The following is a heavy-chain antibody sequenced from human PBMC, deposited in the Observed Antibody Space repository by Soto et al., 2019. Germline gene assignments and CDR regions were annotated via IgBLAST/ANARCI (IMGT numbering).Heavy chain of an antibody. D-gene: IGHD1-1*01. Sequence: PGGSLRLSCAASGFPFSSYGMHWVRQAPGKGLDWVGVIWYDGSNKDYAESVKGRFTISRDNSKNILYLQMNSLRADDTAVYYCAKDKPGSTGTSSYWGQGTLVTAPQ. CDR2: IWYDGSNK. CDR1: GFPFSSYG. V-gene: IGHV3-33*03. CDR3: AKDKPGSTGTSSY. J-gene: IGHJ4*02.